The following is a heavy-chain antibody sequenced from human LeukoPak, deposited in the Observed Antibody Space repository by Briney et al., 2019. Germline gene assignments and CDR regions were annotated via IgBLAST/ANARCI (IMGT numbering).Heavy chain of an antibody. D-gene: IGHD3-10*01. CDR3: ARGSNGLLWFGELFYYYGMDV. CDR2: INHSGST. V-gene: IGHV4-34*01. J-gene: IGHJ6*02. CDR1: GGSFSAYY. Sequence: SETLSLNCAVYGGSFSAYYWSWVRQPPGKGLEWIGEINHSGSTNYNPSLKSRVTISVDTSKNQFSLKLSSVTAADTAVYYCARGSNGLLWFGELFYYYGMDVWGQGTTVTVSS.